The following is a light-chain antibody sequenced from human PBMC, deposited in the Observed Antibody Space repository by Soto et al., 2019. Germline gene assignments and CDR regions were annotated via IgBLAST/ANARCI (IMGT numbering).Light chain of an antibody. J-gene: IGKJ5*01. CDR2: DAS. V-gene: IGKV3-11*01. Sequence: EIVLTLSPAPLSLSPGERAPLSCSASQRVNSYLTWFQQKPGQAPRLLIFDASDRPTDIPARFSGSGSGTDFTLTISSLEPEDFAVYYCQQRSNWPITFGQGTRLEI. CDR1: QRVNSY. CDR3: QQRSNWPIT.